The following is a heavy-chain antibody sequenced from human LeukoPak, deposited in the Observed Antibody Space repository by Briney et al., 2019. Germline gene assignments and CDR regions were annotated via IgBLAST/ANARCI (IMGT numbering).Heavy chain of an antibody. CDR2: ISHSGCT. Sequence: PSETLSPTCTVSDYSNSTGYYWVWIRQSPGKGLEWIAGISHSGCTYYSPSLKSRVTISADTSKNQFSLNLSSMTAADTAVYYCARVDGYNLAAYWGQGTLVAVSS. CDR1: DYSNSTGYY. D-gene: IGHD5-24*01. J-gene: IGHJ4*02. CDR3: ARVDGYNLAAY. V-gene: IGHV4-38-2*02.